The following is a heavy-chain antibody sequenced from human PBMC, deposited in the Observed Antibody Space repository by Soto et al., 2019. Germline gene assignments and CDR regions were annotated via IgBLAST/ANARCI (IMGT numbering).Heavy chain of an antibody. CDR2: ISAYNGNT. V-gene: IGHV1-18*01. D-gene: IGHD2-8*01. CDR1: GYTFTSYG. CDR3: AASKWRGWVDP. J-gene: IGHJ5*02. Sequence: QVQLVQSGAEVKKPGASVKVSCKASGYTFTSYGISWVRQAPGQGLEWMGWISAYNGNTNYAQKLQGRVTMTTDTSRSTASVELRSLRSDETAVYYCAASKWRGWVDPWGQGSLVTVSP.